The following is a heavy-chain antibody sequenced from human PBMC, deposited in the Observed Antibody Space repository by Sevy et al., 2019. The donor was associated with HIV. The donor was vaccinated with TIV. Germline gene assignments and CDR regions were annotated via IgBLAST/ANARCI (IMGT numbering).Heavy chain of an antibody. D-gene: IGHD2-8*01. CDR1: GFTFSKHS. Sequence: EGSLRLSCAASGFTFSKHSMSWVRQPPGKELEWVSTLAFGCGEINYADSVKGRFTISRDNSKSSVYLQMNNLRPEDTAVYYCAREGCTKPHDYWGQGTLVTVSS. CDR3: AREGCTKPHDY. J-gene: IGHJ4*02. V-gene: IGHV3-23*01. CDR2: LAFGCGEI.